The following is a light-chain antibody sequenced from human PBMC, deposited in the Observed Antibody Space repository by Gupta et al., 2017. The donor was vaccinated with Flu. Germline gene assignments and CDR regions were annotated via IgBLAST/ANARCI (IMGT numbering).Light chain of an antibody. CDR1: SSNIGAGYG. J-gene: IGLJ3*02. CDR3: QSYDTSLSDWV. CDR2: GSS. V-gene: IGLV1-40*01. Sequence: QSVLTQPPSVSGAPGQRVTISCTGSSSNIGAGYGVHWYQQLPGTAPKVLIYGSSNRPSGVPDRFFGSKSGTSASLAITGLQAEDEADYYCQSYDTSLSDWVFGGGTKVTAL.